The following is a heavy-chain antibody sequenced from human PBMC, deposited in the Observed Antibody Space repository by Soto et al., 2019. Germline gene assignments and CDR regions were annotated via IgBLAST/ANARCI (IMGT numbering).Heavy chain of an antibody. CDR1: GGSISSYY. CDR2: IYYSGST. J-gene: IGHJ6*02. CDR3: ARGDPLLWFGEKVYYGMDV. V-gene: IGHV4-59*01. D-gene: IGHD3-10*01. Sequence: QVQLQESGPGLVKPSETLSLTCTVYGGSISSYYWTWIRQPPGKGLEWIGYIYYSGSTNYNPSLKSRVTISVDTSTNQFSLKLSSVTAADTAVYYCARGDPLLWFGEKVYYGMDVWGQGTTVTVAS.